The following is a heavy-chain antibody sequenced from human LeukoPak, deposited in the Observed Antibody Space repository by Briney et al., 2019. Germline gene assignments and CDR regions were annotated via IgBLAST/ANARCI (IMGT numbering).Heavy chain of an antibody. CDR1: GGSISSYY. J-gene: IGHJ3*02. Sequence: TSETLSLTCTVSGGSISSYYWSWIRQPPGKGLEWIGYIYYSGSTNYNPSLKSRVTISVDTSKNQFSLKLSSVTAADTAVYYCANFYGDYGAFDIWGQGTMVTVSS. CDR3: ANFYGDYGAFDI. V-gene: IGHV4-59*01. CDR2: IYYSGST. D-gene: IGHD4-17*01.